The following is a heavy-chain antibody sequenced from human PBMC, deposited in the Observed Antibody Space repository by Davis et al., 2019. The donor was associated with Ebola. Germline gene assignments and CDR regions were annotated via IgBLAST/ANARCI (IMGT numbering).Heavy chain of an antibody. D-gene: IGHD6-19*01. Sequence: SETLSLTCTVSGGPFSTYYWSWVRQPPGKGLGWVGYSYYSGTTHYNPSLRGRVTISVDTSKKHFSLKLGSVTAADTAVYYCARGSQWLGPDYWGQGTLVTVSS. CDR2: SYYSGTT. V-gene: IGHV4-59*01. CDR3: ARGSQWLGPDY. J-gene: IGHJ4*02. CDR1: GGPFSTYY.